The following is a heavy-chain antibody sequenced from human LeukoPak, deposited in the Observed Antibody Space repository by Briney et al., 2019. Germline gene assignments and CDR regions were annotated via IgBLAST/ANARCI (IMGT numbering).Heavy chain of an antibody. J-gene: IGHJ3*02. D-gene: IGHD3-10*01. Sequence: HTGGSLRLSCAASGFTFSSYWMSWVRQAPGKGLEWVANIKQDGSEKYYVDSVKGRFTISRDNAKNSLYLQMNSLRAEDTAVYYCAREPMNYYGSGRHDAFDIWGQGTMVTVSS. CDR2: IKQDGSEK. V-gene: IGHV3-7*01. CDR3: AREPMNYYGSGRHDAFDI. CDR1: GFTFSSYW.